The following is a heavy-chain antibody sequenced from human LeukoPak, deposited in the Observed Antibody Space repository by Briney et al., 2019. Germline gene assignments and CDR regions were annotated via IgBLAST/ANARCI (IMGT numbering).Heavy chain of an antibody. D-gene: IGHD2-8*02. CDR2: ILHVGTNE. J-gene: IGHJ4*02. CDR1: GFTFNNYA. CDR3: AKDEGYCTGGSCYYITN. Sequence: GGSLRLSCAASGFTFNNYAMSWVRQAPGKGLEWVALILHVGTNEYYADSVKGRFTVSRDNSKNTLYLQMNSLRAEDTAVYFCAKDEGYCTGGSCYYITNWGQGTLVTVSS. V-gene: IGHV3-30*18.